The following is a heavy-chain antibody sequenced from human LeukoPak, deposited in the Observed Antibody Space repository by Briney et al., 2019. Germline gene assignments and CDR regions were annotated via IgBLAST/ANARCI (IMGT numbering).Heavy chain of an antibody. Sequence: SETLSLTCTVSGGSISSSSYYWGWIRQPPGKGLEWIGSIYYSGSTYYNPSLKSRVTISVDTSKNQFSLKLSSVTAADTAVYYCARGQYSYGYRNEDNYYMDVWGKGTTVTVSS. CDR3: ARGQYSYGYRNEDNYYMDV. V-gene: IGHV4-39*07. CDR1: GGSISSSSYY. D-gene: IGHD5-18*01. J-gene: IGHJ6*03. CDR2: IYYSGST.